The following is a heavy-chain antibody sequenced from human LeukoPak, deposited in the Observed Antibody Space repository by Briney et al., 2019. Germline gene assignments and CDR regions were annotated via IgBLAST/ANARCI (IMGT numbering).Heavy chain of an antibody. V-gene: IGHV3-23*01. CDR2: VTISGGTT. CDR1: GFTFGNYA. CDR3: AKATGMAATGTSDY. J-gene: IGHJ4*02. Sequence: PGGSLRLSCAASGFTFGNYAMSWVRQAPGKGLEWVSAVTISGGTTYYADSVRGRFTISRDNSKSTLYLQMNSLRAEDTAVYYCAKATGMAATGTSDYWGRGTPVTVSS. D-gene: IGHD6-13*01.